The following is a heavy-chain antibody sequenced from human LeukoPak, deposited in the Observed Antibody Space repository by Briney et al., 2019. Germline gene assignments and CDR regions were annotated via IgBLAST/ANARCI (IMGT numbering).Heavy chain of an antibody. J-gene: IGHJ4*02. Sequence: GGSLRLSCAASGFTFSSYAMHWVRQAPGKGLEWAAVISYDESNKYYADSVKGRFTISRDNSKNTLYLQMNSLRAEDTAVYYCARQGVGANFDYWGQGTLVIVSS. CDR2: ISYDESNK. D-gene: IGHD1-26*01. CDR3: ARQGVGANFDY. CDR1: GFTFSSYA. V-gene: IGHV3-30-3*01.